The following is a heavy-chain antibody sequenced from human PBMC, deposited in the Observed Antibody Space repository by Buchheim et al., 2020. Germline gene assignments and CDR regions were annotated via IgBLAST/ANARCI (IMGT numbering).Heavy chain of an antibody. CDR2: ISGGGDYT. J-gene: IGHJ4*02. V-gene: IGHV3-23*01. CDR1: GLTFSSSA. CDR3: TKKLLSGSYPFDN. D-gene: IGHD3-22*01. Sequence: EVQLLESGGGLVQPGGSLRLSCAASGLTFSSSAMNWVRQAPGKGLEWVSSISGGGDYTYYADSVMGRFTISRDNSESTLFLQMNSPRAEDTAVYYCTKKLLSGSYPFDNWGQGTL.